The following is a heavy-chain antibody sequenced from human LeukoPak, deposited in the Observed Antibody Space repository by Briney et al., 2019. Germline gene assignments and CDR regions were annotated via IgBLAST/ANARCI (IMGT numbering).Heavy chain of an antibody. CDR2: ISGSGGST. V-gene: IGHV3-23*01. CDR1: GFTFSSYA. CDR3: AKANWVSNADAVW. D-gene: IGHD1-1*01. J-gene: IGHJ4*02. Sequence: GGSLRLSCAASGFTFSSYAMSWVRQAPGKGLEWVSAISGSGGSTYYADSVKGRFTLSRDDSRNTVYFQLNNLRVEDTAIYYCAKANWVSNADAVWWGQGTQVTVSS.